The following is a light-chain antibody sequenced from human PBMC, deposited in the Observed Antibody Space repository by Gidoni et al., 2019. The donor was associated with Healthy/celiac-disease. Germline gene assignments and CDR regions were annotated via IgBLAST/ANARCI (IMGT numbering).Light chain of an antibody. CDR3: QKYDNLPPA. J-gene: IGKJ4*01. CDR2: DAS. Sequence: DIQMTQSPSSLSASVGDRVTITCQASQDISNYLNWYQQKPGKAPKLLIYDASNLETGVPSRFSGSGSGTDFTFTISSLQPEDIATYDCQKYDNLPPAFGGGTKVEIK. V-gene: IGKV1-33*01. CDR1: QDISNY.